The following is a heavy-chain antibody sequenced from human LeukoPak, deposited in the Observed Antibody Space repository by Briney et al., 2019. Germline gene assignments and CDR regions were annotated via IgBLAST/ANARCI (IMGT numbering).Heavy chain of an antibody. CDR2: IIPILGIA. V-gene: IGHV1-69*02. Sequence: ASVKVSCKASGGTSSSYTISWVRQAPGQGLEWMGRIIPILGIANYAQKFQGRVTITADKSTSTAYMELGSLRSEDTAVYYCAANEGGYGGNSFDYWGQGALVTVSS. CDR1: GGTSSSYT. J-gene: IGHJ4*02. CDR3: AANEGGYGGNSFDY. D-gene: IGHD4-23*01.